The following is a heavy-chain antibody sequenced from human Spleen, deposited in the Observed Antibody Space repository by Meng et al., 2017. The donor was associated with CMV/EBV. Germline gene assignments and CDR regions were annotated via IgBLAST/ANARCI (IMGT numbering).Heavy chain of an antibody. Sequence: GSLRLSCTVSGGSISSSSYYWVWIRQPPGRGLEWIGSIYYSATTYYEPSLKSRVTISRDTSKKQFSLKLTSVTAADTAVYYCAKGVSPGYYYYYGMDVWGQGTTVTVSS. J-gene: IGHJ6*02. CDR3: AKGVSPGYYYYYGMDV. V-gene: IGHV4-39*07. CDR1: GGSISSSSYY. CDR2: IYYSATT. D-gene: IGHD2-15*01.